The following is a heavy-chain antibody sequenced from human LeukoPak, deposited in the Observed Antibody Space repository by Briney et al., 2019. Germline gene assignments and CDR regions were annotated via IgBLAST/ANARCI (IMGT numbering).Heavy chain of an antibody. CDR3: TRPSSGGDANWFDP. Sequence: GGSLRLSCAASGFTFSGSAMRWVRQASGKGLEWVGRIRSKANSYATTYAASVKGRFTISRDDSKNTAYLQMNSLKTEDTAVYYCTRPSSGGDANWFDPWGQGTLVTVSS. CDR2: IRSKANSYAT. CDR1: GFTFSGSA. D-gene: IGHD6-19*01. V-gene: IGHV3-73*01. J-gene: IGHJ5*02.